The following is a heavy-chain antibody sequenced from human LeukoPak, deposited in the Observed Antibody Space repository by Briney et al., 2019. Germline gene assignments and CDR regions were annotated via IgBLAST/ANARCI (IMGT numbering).Heavy chain of an antibody. CDR1: GFTVSGNY. Sequence: GGSLRLSCAVSGFTVSGNYISWVRQAPGKGLEWVSLIYSGGTTYYADSVKGRFTISRDNSENTLYLQLNNLRAEDTALYYCARVRGGDEGGWFDPWGQGTLVTVSS. V-gene: IGHV3-53*01. D-gene: IGHD2-21*02. CDR2: IYSGGTT. CDR3: ARVRGGDEGGWFDP. J-gene: IGHJ5*02.